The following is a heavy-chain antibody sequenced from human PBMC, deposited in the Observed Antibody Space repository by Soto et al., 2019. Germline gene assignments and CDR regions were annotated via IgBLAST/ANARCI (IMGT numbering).Heavy chain of an antibody. CDR1: GDSVSSNSAA. CDR3: ARETGDYSNYFVSKGRPNWFDP. V-gene: IGHV6-1*01. D-gene: IGHD4-4*01. J-gene: IGHJ5*02. CDR2: TYYRSKWYN. Sequence: SQTLSLTCAISGDSVSSNSAAWNWIRQSPSRGLEWLGRTYYRSKWYNDYAVSVKSRITINPDTSKNQFSLQLNSVTPEDTAVYYCARETGDYSNYFVSKGRPNWFDPWGQGTLVTVSS.